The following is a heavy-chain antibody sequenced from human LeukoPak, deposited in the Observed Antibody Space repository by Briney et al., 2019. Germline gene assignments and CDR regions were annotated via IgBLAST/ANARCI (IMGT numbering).Heavy chain of an antibody. J-gene: IGHJ4*02. V-gene: IGHV1-69*13. CDR2: IIPIFGTA. CDR1: GYTFTSNY. CDR3: ARTPRIHYYDSSGSQYYFDY. Sequence: SVKVSCKASGYTFTSNYIHWVRQAPGQGLEWMGGIIPIFGTANYAQKFQGRVTITADESTSTAYMELSSLRSEDTAVYYCARTPRIHYYDSSGSQYYFDYWGQGTLVTVSS. D-gene: IGHD3-22*01.